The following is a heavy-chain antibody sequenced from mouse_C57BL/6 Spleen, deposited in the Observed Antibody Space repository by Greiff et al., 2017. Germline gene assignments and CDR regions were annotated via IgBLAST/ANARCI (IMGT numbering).Heavy chain of an antibody. CDR3: ATLIGR. CDR1: GFTFTSYG. J-gene: IGHJ3*01. Sequence: QVQLQQSGPGLVQPSQTLSISCTVSGFTFTSYGVHWVRQSPGKGLEWLGVIWSGGSTDYYAAFISRLSISKDNSKSQVFFKMNSLQAYETAIAYCATLIGRWGQGTLVTVSA. CDR2: IWSGGST. V-gene: IGHV2-2*01.